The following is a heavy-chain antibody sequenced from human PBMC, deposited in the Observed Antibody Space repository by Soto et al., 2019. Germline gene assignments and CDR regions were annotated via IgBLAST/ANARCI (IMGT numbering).Heavy chain of an antibody. V-gene: IGHV4-38-2*01. CDR1: GYSISSGYY. D-gene: IGHD3-10*01. CDR2: IYHSGST. CDR3: ARAGYYGSGSYYKTPYYYYYGMDV. Sequence: SETLSLTCAVSGYSISSGYYWGCIRQPPGKGLEWIGSIYHSGSTYYNPSLKSRVTISVDTSKNQFSLKLSSVTAADTAVYYCARAGYYGSGSYYKTPYYYYYGMDVWGQGTTVTVSS. J-gene: IGHJ6*02.